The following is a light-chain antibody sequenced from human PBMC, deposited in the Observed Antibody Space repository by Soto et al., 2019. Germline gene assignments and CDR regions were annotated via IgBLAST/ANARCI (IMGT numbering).Light chain of an antibody. CDR3: QQYASSPWT. J-gene: IGKJ1*01. CDR1: QSVSSSY. CDR2: GAS. Sequence: EIELTQSPGTLSLSPGERATLSCRASQSVSSSYLAWYQQKPGQAPRLLIYGASSRATGIPDRFSGSGSGTDFTLTISRLEPEDFAVYFCQQYASSPWTVGQGTKVELK. V-gene: IGKV3-20*01.